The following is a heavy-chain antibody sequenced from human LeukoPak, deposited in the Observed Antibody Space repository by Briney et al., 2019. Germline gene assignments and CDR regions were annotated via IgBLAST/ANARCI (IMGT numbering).Heavy chain of an antibody. J-gene: IGHJ4*02. Sequence: GGSLRLSCAASGFSFSDYYMSWIRQAPGKGLEWVSTISSSGSTIHYADSVKGRFTISRDNAKKSLFLQMNSLRGEDTAFYFCARDLGGGGWYGNGGKETLATV. CDR2: ISSSGSTI. CDR3: ARDLGGGGWYGN. V-gene: IGHV3-11*01. CDR1: GFSFSDYY. D-gene: IGHD6-19*01.